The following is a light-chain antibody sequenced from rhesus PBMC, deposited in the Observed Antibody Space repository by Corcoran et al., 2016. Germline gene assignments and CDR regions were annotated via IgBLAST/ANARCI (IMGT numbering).Light chain of an antibody. Sequence: EIVMTQSPTTLALSPGERATLSCRASQSVSMFFGWYQQKPGQAPRLLIYGVSSRATGIPDRFSGSGSGTEFTITISSLEPEDVGVYFCLQSSSWPYSFGQGTKVEIK. CDR1: QSVSMF. CDR2: GVS. CDR3: LQSSSWPYS. J-gene: IGKJ2*01. V-gene: IGKV3-24*03.